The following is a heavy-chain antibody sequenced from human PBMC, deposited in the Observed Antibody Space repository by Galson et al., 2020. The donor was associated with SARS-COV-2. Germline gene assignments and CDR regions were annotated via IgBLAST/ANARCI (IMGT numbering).Heavy chain of an antibody. CDR1: GFTFDDYA. V-gene: IGHV3-9*01. J-gene: IGHJ4*02. D-gene: IGHD6-19*01. CDR3: AKGPNSYSSAWYGIDY. Sequence: GGSLRLSCAASGFTFDDYAMHWVRQAPGKGLEWVSGISWNSGTIGYADSVKGRFTVSRDNAKNPLYLQMNGLRAEDTAMYYCAKGPNSYSSAWYGIDYGGQGTLVTVSS. CDR2: ISWNSGTI.